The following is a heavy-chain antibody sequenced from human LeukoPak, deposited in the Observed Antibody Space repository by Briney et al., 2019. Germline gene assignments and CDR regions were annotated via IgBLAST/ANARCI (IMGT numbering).Heavy chain of an antibody. J-gene: IGHJ1*01. V-gene: IGHV5-51*01. Sequence: GESLKISCEGSGDRFTPYWITWVRQKPGKGLEWMGIIYPGNSDTKYSPSFQGQITISADKSINTAYLQWSSLKASDTAMYYCARHRYFQLWGQGTLVTVSS. CDR3: ARHRYFQL. CDR1: GDRFTPYW. CDR2: IYPGNSDT.